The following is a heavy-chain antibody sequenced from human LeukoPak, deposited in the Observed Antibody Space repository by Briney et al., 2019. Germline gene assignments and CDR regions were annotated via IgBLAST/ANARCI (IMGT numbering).Heavy chain of an antibody. J-gene: IGHJ3*02. CDR3: AYSSAPDVFDI. Sequence: ASVKVSCKASGYTFTSYGISWVRQAPGQGLEWMGWISVYNANTNYAQKLQGRVTMTTDTSTSTVYMELRSLRFDDTAVYYCAYSSAPDVFDIWGQGTMATVSS. D-gene: IGHD6-19*01. V-gene: IGHV1-18*01. CDR1: GYTFTSYG. CDR2: ISVYNANT.